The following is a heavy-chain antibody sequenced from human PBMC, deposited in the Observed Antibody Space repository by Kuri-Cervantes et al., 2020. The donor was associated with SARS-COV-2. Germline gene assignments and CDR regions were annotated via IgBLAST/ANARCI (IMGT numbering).Heavy chain of an antibody. CDR1: GDPMSSGNYY. Sequence: SETLSLTCTVSGDPMSSGNYYWSWIRQPAGKGLEWIGHIYTTGTTNYNPSLKSRVSISVDTSKSQFSLKLSSVTAADTAVYYCAGKDIVVVPAFYYYMDVWGKGTTVTVSS. CDR3: AGKDIVVVPAFYYYMDV. J-gene: IGHJ6*03. CDR2: IYTTGTT. D-gene: IGHD2-2*01. V-gene: IGHV4-61*09.